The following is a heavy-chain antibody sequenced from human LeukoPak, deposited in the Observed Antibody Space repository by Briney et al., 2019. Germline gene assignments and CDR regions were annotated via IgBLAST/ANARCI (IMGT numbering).Heavy chain of an antibody. CDR3: AKGGLAVAGIVDY. CDR2: IRYDGSNK. CDR1: GLTFSSYG. Sequence: PGGSLRLSCAASGLTFSSYGMHWVRQAPGKGLEWVAFIRYDGSNKYYADSVKGRFTISRDNSKNTLYLQMNSLRAEDTAVYYCAKGGLAVAGIVDYWGQGTLVTVPS. D-gene: IGHD6-19*01. J-gene: IGHJ4*02. V-gene: IGHV3-30*02.